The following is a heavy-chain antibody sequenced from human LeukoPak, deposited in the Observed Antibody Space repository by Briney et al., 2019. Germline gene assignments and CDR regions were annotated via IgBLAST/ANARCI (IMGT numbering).Heavy chain of an antibody. CDR3: AKVPPLPDY. J-gene: IGHJ4*02. CDR2: ISDSGDST. V-gene: IGHV3-23*01. CDR1: GFTFRNYA. Sequence: GGSLRLSCAASGFTFRNYALSWVRQAPGKGLEWVSTISDSGDSTYYADSVEGRFTISRDNSKNTLYLQMNSLRAEDTAIYYCAKVPPLPDYWGQGTLVTVSS.